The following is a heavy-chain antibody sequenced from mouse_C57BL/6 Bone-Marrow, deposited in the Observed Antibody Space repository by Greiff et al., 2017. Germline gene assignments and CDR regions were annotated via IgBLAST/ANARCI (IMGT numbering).Heavy chain of an antibody. CDR2: IYPRSGNT. CDR1: GYTFTSYG. J-gene: IGHJ4*01. V-gene: IGHV1-81*01. CDR3: ARYSNYVNYAMNY. D-gene: IGHD2-5*01. Sequence: QVQLQQPGAELARPGASVKLSCKASGYTFTSYGISWVKQRTGQGLEWIGEIYPRSGNTYYNEKFKGKATLTADKSSSTAYMELRSRTSEDSAVYFCARYSNYVNYAMNYWGQGTSVTVSS.